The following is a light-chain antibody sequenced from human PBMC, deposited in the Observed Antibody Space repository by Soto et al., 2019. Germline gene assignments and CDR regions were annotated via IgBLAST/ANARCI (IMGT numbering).Light chain of an antibody. CDR3: QQGYSTPLT. V-gene: IGKV1-39*01. J-gene: IGKJ4*01. Sequence: DIQMTQSPSSLSASVGDRVTITCRASQTISTYLNWYQQKPGRAPKLLIFAASSLQSGVPPRFSGSGSGTYFTLTVSSLQPEDFATYFCQQGYSTPLTFGGGTKVDIK. CDR2: AAS. CDR1: QTISTY.